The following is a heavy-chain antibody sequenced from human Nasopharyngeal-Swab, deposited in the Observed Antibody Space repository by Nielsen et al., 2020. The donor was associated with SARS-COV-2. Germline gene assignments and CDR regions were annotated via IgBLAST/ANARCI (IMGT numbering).Heavy chain of an antibody. J-gene: IGHJ6*03. CDR3: ARVSPYYYIDV. CDR2: IYTSGST. Sequence: WIRQPPGKGLEWIGRIYTSGSTNYNPSLKSRVTISVDTSKNQFSLKLSSVTAADTAVYYCARVSPYYYIDVWGKGTTVTVSS. V-gene: IGHV4-61*02.